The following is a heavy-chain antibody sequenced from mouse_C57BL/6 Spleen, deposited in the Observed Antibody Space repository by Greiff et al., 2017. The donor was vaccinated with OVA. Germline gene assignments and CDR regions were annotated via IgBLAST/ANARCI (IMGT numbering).Heavy chain of an antibody. Sequence: QVQLQQPGTELVKPGASVKLSCKASGHTFTSYWMHWVKQRPGQGLEWIGNINPSNGGTNYNEKFKGKATLTVDKSSSTAYMQLSSLTYDDTAVYYCARDGYYDAMDYWGQGTSVTVSS. CDR2: INPSNGGT. CDR1: GHTFTSYW. J-gene: IGHJ4*01. V-gene: IGHV1-53*01. D-gene: IGHD2-2*01. CDR3: ARDGYYDAMDY.